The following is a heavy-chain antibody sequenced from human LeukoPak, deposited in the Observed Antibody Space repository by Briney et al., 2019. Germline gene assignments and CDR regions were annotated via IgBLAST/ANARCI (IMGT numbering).Heavy chain of an antibody. J-gene: IGHJ6*03. CDR2: INPNSGGT. CDR1: GYTFTGYY. CDR3: ARPPTGAYYYYMDV. Sequence: ASVKVSCNASGYTFTGYYMHWVRQAPGQGLEWMGWINPNSGGTNYAQKFQGRVTTTRDTSISTAYMELSRLRSDDTAVYYCARPPTGAYYYYMDVWGKGTTVTVSS. D-gene: IGHD1-14*01. V-gene: IGHV1-2*02.